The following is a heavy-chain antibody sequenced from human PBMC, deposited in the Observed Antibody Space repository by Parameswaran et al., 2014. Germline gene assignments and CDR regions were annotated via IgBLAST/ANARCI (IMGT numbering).Heavy chain of an antibody. D-gene: IGHD2-8*02. J-gene: IGHJ6*02. CDR3: ARVKAGWGTRYYGMDV. V-gene: IGHV1-2*04. CDR2: INPNSGGT. Sequence: WVRQAPGQGLEWMGWINPNSGGTNYAQKFQGWVTMTRDTSISTAYMELSRLRSDDTAVYYCARVKAGWGTRYYGMDVWGQGTTVTVSS.